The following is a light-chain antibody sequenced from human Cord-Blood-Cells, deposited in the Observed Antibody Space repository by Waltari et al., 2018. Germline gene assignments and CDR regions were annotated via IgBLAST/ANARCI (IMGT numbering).Light chain of an antibody. Sequence: QSALTQPASASGSPGQSITISCTGTSSDVGCYTLVSWYQQPPGKAPKLMIYEGSKRPSGVSNRFSGSKSGNTASLTISGLQAEDEADYYCCSYAGSSTSVFGGGTKLTVL. CDR2: EGS. CDR3: CSYAGSSTSV. J-gene: IGLJ2*01. V-gene: IGLV2-23*01. CDR1: SSDVGCYTL.